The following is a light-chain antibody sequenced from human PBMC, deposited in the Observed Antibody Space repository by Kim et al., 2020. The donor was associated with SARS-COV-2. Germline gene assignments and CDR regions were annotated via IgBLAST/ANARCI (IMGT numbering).Light chain of an antibody. CDR2: GAS. V-gene: IGKV3-15*01. J-gene: IGKJ1*01. CDR3: QQYDNWPPWT. CDR1: QGVSSN. Sequence: SPGERAPLSCRASQGVSSNLAWYQQKPGQAPSLLIYGASTRATGIPARFSGSGSGTDFTLTISSLQSEDFAVYYCQQYDNWPPWTFGQGTKVDIK.